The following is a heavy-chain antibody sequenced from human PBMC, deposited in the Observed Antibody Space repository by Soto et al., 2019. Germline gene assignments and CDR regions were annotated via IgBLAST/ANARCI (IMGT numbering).Heavy chain of an antibody. J-gene: IGHJ4*02. CDR1: GGSISSGGYY. CDR3: AREGGIVGATAADY. D-gene: IGHD1-26*01. V-gene: IGHV4-31*03. Sequence: QVQLQESGPGLVKPSQTLSLTCTVSGGSISSGGYYWHWIRHHPGKGLEWIGYIGYSRSTYYNPSGKSRVTVSVDTSKNQFAVTLSSVSAADPAVYYGAREGGIVGATAADYWGQGTLVTVSS. CDR2: IGYSRST.